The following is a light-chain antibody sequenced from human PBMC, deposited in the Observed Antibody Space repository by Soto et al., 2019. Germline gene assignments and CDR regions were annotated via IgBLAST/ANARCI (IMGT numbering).Light chain of an antibody. Sequence: QSVLAQPASVSGSPGQTITISCTGTSSDVGGYNAVSWYQHHPGKAPKLIIYEVTHRPAGISCRFSASKSGNTASLTISGLQAEDEADYYCNSFRVNRLYVFGTGTKVTVL. CDR2: EVT. CDR1: SSDVGGYNA. V-gene: IGLV2-14*01. J-gene: IGLJ1*01. CDR3: NSFRVNRLYV.